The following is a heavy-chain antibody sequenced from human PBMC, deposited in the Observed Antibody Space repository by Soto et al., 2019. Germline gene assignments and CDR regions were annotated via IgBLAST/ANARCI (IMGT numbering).Heavy chain of an antibody. CDR2: INHSGST. Sequence: PSETLSLTCAVYGGSFSGYYWSWIRQPPGKGLEWIGEINHSGSTNYNPSLKSRVTISVDTSKNQFSLKLSSVTAADTAVYYCARDNHYDFWSGTPPVYYYYGMDVWGQGTTVTVS. CDR1: GGSFSGYY. CDR3: ARDNHYDFWSGTPPVYYYYGMDV. J-gene: IGHJ6*02. D-gene: IGHD3-3*01. V-gene: IGHV4-34*01.